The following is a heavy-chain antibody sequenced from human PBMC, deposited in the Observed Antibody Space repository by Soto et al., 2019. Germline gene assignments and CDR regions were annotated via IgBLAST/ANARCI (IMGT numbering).Heavy chain of an antibody. D-gene: IGHD2-21*01. CDR3: AKAYGASHSPFDC. Sequence: PGGSLRLSCAASGFTFRGYAMSWVRQAPGEGPEWVSGISGSGDSTYHAKSVKGRFIISRDNSKNTLYLEINSLRAEDTAVYYCAKAYGASHSPFDCWGQGTLVTVSS. J-gene: IGHJ4*02. V-gene: IGHV3-23*01. CDR1: GFTFRGYA. CDR2: ISGSGDST.